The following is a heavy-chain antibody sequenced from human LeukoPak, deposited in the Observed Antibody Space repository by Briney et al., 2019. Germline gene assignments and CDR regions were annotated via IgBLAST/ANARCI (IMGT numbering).Heavy chain of an antibody. V-gene: IGHV1-8*03. Sequence: WASVKVSCKASGYTFTSYDINWVRQATGQGLEWMGWMNPNSGNTGYAQKFQGRVTITRNTSISTAYMELSSLRSEDTAVYYCATYDFQGGAGYMDVWGKGTTVTVSS. D-gene: IGHD3-3*01. CDR2: MNPNSGNT. CDR1: GYTFTSYD. CDR3: ATYDFQGGAGYMDV. J-gene: IGHJ6*03.